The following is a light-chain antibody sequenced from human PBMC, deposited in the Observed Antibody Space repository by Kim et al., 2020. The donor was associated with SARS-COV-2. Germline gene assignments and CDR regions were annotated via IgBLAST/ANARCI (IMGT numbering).Light chain of an antibody. CDR1: QTVSGSY. CDR3: QHYGRSPFT. V-gene: IGKV3-20*01. J-gene: IGKJ3*01. CDR2: AAS. Sequence: VLTQSPGTLSLSPGERATLSCRASQTVSGSYLAWYQQRPGQAPRLLIYAASSRATDIPDRFSGSGSGTDFSLIISRLEPEDFAVYYCQHYGRSPFTFGPGTKVDIK.